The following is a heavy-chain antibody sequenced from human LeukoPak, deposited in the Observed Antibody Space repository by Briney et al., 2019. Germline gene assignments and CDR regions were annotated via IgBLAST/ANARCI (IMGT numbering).Heavy chain of an antibody. V-gene: IGHV6-1*01. J-gene: IGHJ6*02. CDR1: GDSVSSNTVA. CDR2: TFYRSKWNN. CDR3: ARDYYGMDV. Sequence: SQTLTLTCAISGDSVSSNTVAWNWVRQSPSRGLEWLGRTFYRSKWNNEYALSVKSRITINPDTSKNQFSLQLDSVTPEDTAMYYCARDYYGMDVWGQGTTVTVSS.